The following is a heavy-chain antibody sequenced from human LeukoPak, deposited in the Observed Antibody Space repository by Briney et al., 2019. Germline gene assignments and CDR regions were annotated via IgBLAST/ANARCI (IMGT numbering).Heavy chain of an antibody. CDR3: ARDRLGATGHWRIDV. CDR2: IYNSGTT. Sequence: PSETLSLTCTVSGGSFSSYYWTWIRQPAGKGLEWIGRIYNSGTTNYSPSLESRLPMSLDPSKNRLTLSLSSVTAADTAVYYCARDRLGATGHWRIDVWGRGTLVTVSS. CDR1: GGSFSSYY. D-gene: IGHD1-26*01. V-gene: IGHV4-4*07. J-gene: IGHJ2*01.